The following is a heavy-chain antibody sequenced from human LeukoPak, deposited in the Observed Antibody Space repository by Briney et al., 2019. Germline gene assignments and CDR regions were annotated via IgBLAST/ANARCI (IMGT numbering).Heavy chain of an antibody. Sequence: SETLSLTCTVSGGSTSSYYWSWIRQPAGKGLEWIGRIYTSGSTNYNPSLKSRVTMSVDTSKNQFSLKLSSVTAADTAVYYCARDLTMVRGVISPWFDPWGQGTLVTVSS. CDR1: GGSTSSYY. J-gene: IGHJ5*02. D-gene: IGHD3-10*01. V-gene: IGHV4-4*07. CDR3: ARDLTMVRGVISPWFDP. CDR2: IYTSGST.